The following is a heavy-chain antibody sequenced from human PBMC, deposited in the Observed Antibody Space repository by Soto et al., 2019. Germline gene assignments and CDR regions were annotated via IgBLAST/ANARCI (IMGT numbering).Heavy chain of an antibody. CDR2: IYYSGST. CDR3: ARTTLLYDFWSGPLGSSYYFDY. CDR1: AGSLRSYY. J-gene: IGHJ4*02. V-gene: IGHV4-59*08. D-gene: IGHD3-3*01. Sequence: SETLSLTCTVSAGSLRSYYWSWIRQPPGKGLEWIGYIYYSGSTNYNPSLKSRVTISVDTSKNQFSLKLSSVTAADTAVYYCARTTLLYDFWSGPLGSSYYFDYWGQGTLVTVSS.